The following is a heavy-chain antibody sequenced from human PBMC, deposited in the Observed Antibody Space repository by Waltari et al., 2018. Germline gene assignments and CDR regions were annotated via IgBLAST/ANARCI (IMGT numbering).Heavy chain of an antibody. J-gene: IGHJ4*02. CDR1: GFSIGGYW. Sequence: VQLLESGGGLVQPGGSLRLSCAASGFSIGGYWMHWVRLPPGKGLVWVSRIHSDGRSTSYVDSVRGRFTVSRDNAKNTVYLQMNSLRADDTGVYFCARDGLGSSHDYWGQGTLVTVSS. D-gene: IGHD6-6*01. CDR3: ARDGLGSSHDY. V-gene: IGHV3-74*01. CDR2: IHSDGRST.